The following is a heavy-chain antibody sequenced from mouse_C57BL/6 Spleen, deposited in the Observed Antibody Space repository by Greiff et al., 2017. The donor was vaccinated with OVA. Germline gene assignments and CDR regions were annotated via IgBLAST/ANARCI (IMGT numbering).Heavy chain of an antibody. V-gene: IGHV3-6*01. CDR1: GYSITSGYY. D-gene: IGHD1-1*01. CDR3: ARDRGYGSSYPAWFAY. CDR2: ISYDGSN. J-gene: IGHJ3*01. Sequence: EVKLLESGPGLVKPSQSLSLTCSVTGYSITSGYYWNWIRQFPGNKLEWMGYISYDGSNNYNPSLKNRISITRDTSKNQFFLKLNSVTTEDTATYYCARDRGYGSSYPAWFAYWGQGTLVTVSA.